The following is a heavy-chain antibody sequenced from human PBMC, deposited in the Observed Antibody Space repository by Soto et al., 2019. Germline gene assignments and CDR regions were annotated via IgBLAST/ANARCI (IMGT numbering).Heavy chain of an antibody. CDR3: ARGGRQQLALALYYYGMDV. J-gene: IGHJ6*04. Sequence: SVKVSCKASGGTFSSYAISWVRQAPGQGLEWMGGIIPIFGTANYAQKFQGRVMITADESTSTAYMELSSLRSEDTAVYYCARGGRQQLALALYYYGMDVWGKGTTVTVS. CDR2: IIPIFGTA. CDR1: GGTFSSYA. V-gene: IGHV1-69*13. D-gene: IGHD6-13*01.